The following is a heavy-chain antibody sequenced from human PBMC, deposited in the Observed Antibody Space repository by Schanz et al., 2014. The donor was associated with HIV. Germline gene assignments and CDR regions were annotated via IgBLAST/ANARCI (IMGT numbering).Heavy chain of an antibody. CDR1: GFTFDSYG. V-gene: IGHV3-21*01. CDR3: AKDRNYYESKYRGKGNYYYYYGMDV. Sequence: VHLVESGGGVVRPGRSLRLSWAASGFTFDSYGIHWVRQAPGKGLEWVSSVSSGSSFIYYADSVKGRFTISRDNSKNSLYQVIKSLRAEDAAVYYCAKDRNYYESKYRGKGNYYYYYGMDVWGQGTTVTVSS. D-gene: IGHD3-22*01. J-gene: IGHJ6*02. CDR2: VSSGSSFI.